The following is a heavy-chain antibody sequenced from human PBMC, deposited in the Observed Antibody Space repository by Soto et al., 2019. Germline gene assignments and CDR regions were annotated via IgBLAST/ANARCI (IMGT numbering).Heavy chain of an antibody. V-gene: IGHV2-70*01. J-gene: IGHJ4*02. CDR1: GFSLSTVSMC. CDR2: IDWEDDK. CDR3: ARLRGGTSGYYFDF. Sequence: SVPTLVNPTQTVTLTCTFSGFSLSTVSMCVGWIRQTPGKALEWLALIDWEDDKFYRTSLKTRLTISKDTSKNQVVLTMTNMDPADTATYYCARLRGGTSGYYFDFWGQGTLVTVSS. D-gene: IGHD3-22*01.